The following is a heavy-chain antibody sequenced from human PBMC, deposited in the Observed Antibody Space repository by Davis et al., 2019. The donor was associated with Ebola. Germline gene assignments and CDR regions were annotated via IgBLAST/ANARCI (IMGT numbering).Heavy chain of an antibody. D-gene: IGHD4-17*01. CDR2: IWYDGSNK. CDR1: GFTFSSYG. Sequence: GESLKISCAASGFTFSSYGMHWVRQAPGKGLEWVAVIWYDGSNKYYADSVKGRFTISRDNSKNTLYLQMNSLRADDTAVYYCARDGSMTTVTAGAFDIWGQGTMVTVSS. CDR3: ARDGSMTTVTAGAFDI. V-gene: IGHV3-33*01. J-gene: IGHJ3*02.